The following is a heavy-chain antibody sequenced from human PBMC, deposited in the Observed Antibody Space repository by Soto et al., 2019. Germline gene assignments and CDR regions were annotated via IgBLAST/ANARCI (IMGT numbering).Heavy chain of an antibody. CDR3: ATFPRGVYSSSWYPSYYFDY. Sequence: SETLSLTCTVSGGSVSSGSYYWSWIRQPPGKGLEWIGYIYYSGSTNYNPSLKSRVTISVDTSKNQFSLKLSSVTAADTAVYYCATFPRGVYSSSWYPSYYFDYWGQGTLVTVSS. J-gene: IGHJ4*02. V-gene: IGHV4-61*01. CDR1: GGSVSSGSYY. CDR2: IYYSGST. D-gene: IGHD6-13*01.